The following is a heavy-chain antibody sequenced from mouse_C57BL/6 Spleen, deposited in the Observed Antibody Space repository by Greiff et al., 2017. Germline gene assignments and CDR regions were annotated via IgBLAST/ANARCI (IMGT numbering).Heavy chain of an antibody. J-gene: IGHJ2*01. Sequence: EVQLKESGGGLVQPGGSLKLSCAASGFTFSDYYMYWVRQTPEKRLEWVAYISNGGGSTYYPDTVKGRFTISRDNAKNTLYLQMSRLKSEDTAMYYCARQTNWGFDYWGQGTTLTVSS. CDR1: GFTFSDYY. D-gene: IGHD4-1*01. CDR2: ISNGGGST. CDR3: ARQTNWGFDY. V-gene: IGHV5-12*01.